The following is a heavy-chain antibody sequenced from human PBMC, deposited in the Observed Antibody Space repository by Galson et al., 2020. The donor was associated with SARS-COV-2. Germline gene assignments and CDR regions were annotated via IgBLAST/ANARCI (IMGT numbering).Heavy chain of an antibody. J-gene: IGHJ6*02. CDR1: GGTFSSYA. Sequence: SVKVSCKASGGTFSSYAISWVRQAPGQGLEWMGRIIPILGIANYAQKFQGRVTITADKSTSTAYMELSSLRSEDTAVYYCARESFDYGSGTDYYYGMDVWGQGTTVTVSS. CDR3: ARESFDYGSGTDYYYGMDV. CDR2: IIPILGIA. V-gene: IGHV1-69*04. D-gene: IGHD3-10*01.